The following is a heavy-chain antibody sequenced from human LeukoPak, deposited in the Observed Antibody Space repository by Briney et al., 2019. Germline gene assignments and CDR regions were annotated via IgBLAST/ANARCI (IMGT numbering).Heavy chain of an antibody. CDR3: ARVVGSRRAPEFDY. Sequence: PGGSLRLSCAASGFSFTTYAMSWVRQAPGKGLEWVANIKQDGSEKYYVDSVKGRFTISRDNAKNSLYLQMNSLRAEDTAVYYCARVVGSRRAPEFDYWGQGTLVTVSS. V-gene: IGHV3-7*01. J-gene: IGHJ4*02. D-gene: IGHD1-14*01. CDR1: GFSFTTYA. CDR2: IKQDGSEK.